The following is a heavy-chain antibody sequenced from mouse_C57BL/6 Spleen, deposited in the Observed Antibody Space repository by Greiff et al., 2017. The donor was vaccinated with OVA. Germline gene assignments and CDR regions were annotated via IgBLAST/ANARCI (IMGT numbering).Heavy chain of an antibody. CDR3: ARDPVVATDAMDY. J-gene: IGHJ4*01. CDR1: GYAFTNYL. CDR2: INPGSGGT. D-gene: IGHD1-1*01. Sequence: QVQLKQSGAELVRPGTSVKVSCKASGYAFTNYLIEWVKQRPGQGLEWIGVINPGSGGTNYNEKFKGKATLTADKSSSTAYMQLSSLTSEDSAVYFCARDPVVATDAMDYWGQGTSVTVSS. V-gene: IGHV1-54*01.